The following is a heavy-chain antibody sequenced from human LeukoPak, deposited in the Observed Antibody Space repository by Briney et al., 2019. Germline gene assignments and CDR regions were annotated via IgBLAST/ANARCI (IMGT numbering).Heavy chain of an antibody. V-gene: IGHV3-74*01. CDR3: ASEKAKSGDSFDY. CDR1: GLTFHNTW. CDR2: IISDGITT. J-gene: IGHJ4*01. D-gene: IGHD7-27*01. Sequence: GGSLRLSCAASGLTFHNTWMHWIRQAPGKGLVWVSRIISDGITTTYADSVKGRFTISRDNAKNSLYLQMNSLRAEDTAVYYCASEKAKSGDSFDYWGHGTLVTVSS.